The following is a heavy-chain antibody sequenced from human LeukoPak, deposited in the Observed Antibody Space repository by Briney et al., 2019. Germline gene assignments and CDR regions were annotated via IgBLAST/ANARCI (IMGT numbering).Heavy chain of an antibody. CDR3: AKLYSSGWYYFDY. Sequence: GGSLRLSCAASGFTFSSYAMGWVRQAPGKGLEWVSAISGSGGSTYYADSVKGRFTISRDNSKNTLYLQMNSLRAEDTAVYYCAKLYSSGWYYFDYWGQGTLVIVSS. D-gene: IGHD6-19*01. J-gene: IGHJ4*02. V-gene: IGHV3-23*01. CDR2: ISGSGGST. CDR1: GFTFSSYA.